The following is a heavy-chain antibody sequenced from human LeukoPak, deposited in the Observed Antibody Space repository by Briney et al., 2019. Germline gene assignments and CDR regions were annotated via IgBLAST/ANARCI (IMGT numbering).Heavy chain of an antibody. CDR2: ISGSGGST. J-gene: IGHJ6*03. CDR1: GFTFSSYG. CDR3: ARVTYGSSGYYYGYYYYYMDV. D-gene: IGHD3-22*01. Sequence: GGSLRLSCAASGFTFSSYGMSWVRQAPGKGLEWVSAISGSGGSTYYADSVKGRFTISRDNSKNTLYHQMNSLRAEDTAVYYCARVTYGSSGYYYGYYYYYMDVWGKGTTVTISS. V-gene: IGHV3-23*01.